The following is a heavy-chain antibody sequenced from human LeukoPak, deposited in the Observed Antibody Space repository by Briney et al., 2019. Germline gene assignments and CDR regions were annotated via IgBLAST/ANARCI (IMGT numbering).Heavy chain of an antibody. D-gene: IGHD6-19*01. CDR2: IYTSGST. V-gene: IGHV4-61*02. Sequence: SETLSLTCTVSGGSISSGSYYWSWIRQPAGNGLEWIGRIYTSGSTNYNPSLKSRVTISVDTSKNQFSLKLSSVTAADTAVYYCARSIAVAGTGFDPWGQGTLVTVSS. J-gene: IGHJ5*02. CDR3: ARSIAVAGTGFDP. CDR1: GGSISSGSYY.